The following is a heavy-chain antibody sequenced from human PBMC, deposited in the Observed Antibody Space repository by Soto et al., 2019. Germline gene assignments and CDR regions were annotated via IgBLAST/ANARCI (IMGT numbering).Heavy chain of an antibody. J-gene: IGHJ4*02. D-gene: IGHD3-10*01. CDR1: GFTFTSSA. CDR3: AATVLLWFGELLEGPSDY. Sequence: SVKVSCKASGFTFTSSAVQWVRQARGQRLEWIGWIVVGSGNTNYAQKFQERVTITRDMPTSTAYMELSSLRSEDTAVYYCAATVLLWFGELLEGPSDYWGQGTLVTVSS. CDR2: IVVGSGNT. V-gene: IGHV1-58*01.